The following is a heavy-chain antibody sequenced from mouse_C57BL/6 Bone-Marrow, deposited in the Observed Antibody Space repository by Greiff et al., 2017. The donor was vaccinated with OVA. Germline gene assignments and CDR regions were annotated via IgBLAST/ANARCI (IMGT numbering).Heavy chain of an antibody. D-gene: IGHD2-3*01. V-gene: IGHV1-82*01. CDR3: ARHEDGYYASYFDY. Sequence: VKLMESGPELVKPGASVKISCKASGYALSSSWMNWVKQRPGKGLEWIGRIYPGDGDTNYNGKFKGKATLTADKSSSTAYMQLSSLTSEDSAVYFCARHEDGYYASYFDYWGQGTTLTVSS. CDR2: IYPGDGDT. J-gene: IGHJ2*01. CDR1: GYALSSSW.